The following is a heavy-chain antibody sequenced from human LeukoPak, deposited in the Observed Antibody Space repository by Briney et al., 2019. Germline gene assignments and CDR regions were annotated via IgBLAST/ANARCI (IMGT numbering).Heavy chain of an antibody. CDR2: IDSSSNYI. CDR1: GFTFSTYT. V-gene: IGHV3-21*01. CDR3: ARAYSSSSSAY. J-gene: IGHJ4*02. D-gene: IGHD2-2*01. Sequence: GGSLRLSCAASGFTFSTYTMNWVRQAPGKGLDWVPSIDSSSNYIYYADSVKGRFTISRDNAKNSLYLQMNSLRAEDTAIYYCARAYSSSSSAYWGQGTLVTVSS.